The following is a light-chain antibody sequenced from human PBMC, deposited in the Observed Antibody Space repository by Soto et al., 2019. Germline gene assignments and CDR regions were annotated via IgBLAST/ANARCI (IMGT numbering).Light chain of an antibody. J-gene: IGLJ3*02. CDR3: NSYRTNYTWL. V-gene: IGLV2-14*01. CDR1: SSDVGGYNY. CDR2: EVS. Sequence: ALTQPASVSGSPGQSITISCTGTSSDVGGYNYVSWYQQHPGKAPKLIIYEVSNRHSGVSNRFSGSKSGNTASLTISGLQAEDEADYYCNSYRTNYTWLFGGGTKLTVL.